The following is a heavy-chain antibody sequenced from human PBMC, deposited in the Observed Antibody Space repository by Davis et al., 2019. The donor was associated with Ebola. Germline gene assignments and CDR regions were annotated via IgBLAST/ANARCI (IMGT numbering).Heavy chain of an antibody. J-gene: IGHJ4*02. CDR1: GGSISSSSYY. Sequence: MPSETLSLTCTVSGGSISSSSYYWGWIRQPPGKGLEWIGYIYYTGSTYYNPSLKSRVTISVDTSKNQFSLKLSSVTAADTAVYYCARVSREYQLLYFDYWGQGTLVTVSS. CDR3: ARVSREYQLLYFDY. V-gene: IGHV4-31*03. CDR2: IYYTGST. D-gene: IGHD2-2*01.